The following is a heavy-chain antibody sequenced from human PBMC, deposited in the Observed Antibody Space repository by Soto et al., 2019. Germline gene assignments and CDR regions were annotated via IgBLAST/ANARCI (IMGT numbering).Heavy chain of an antibody. CDR3: ARLQPGLVHNYFDY. CDR1: GGSISSGGYY. J-gene: IGHJ4*02. V-gene: IGHV4-31*03. D-gene: IGHD4-17*01. Sequence: SETLSLTCTVSGGSISSGGYYWSWIRQHPGKGLEWIGYIYYSGSTYYNPSLKSRVTISVDTSKNQFSLKLSSVTAADTAVYYCARLQPGLVHNYFDYWGQGTLVTVSS. CDR2: IYYSGST.